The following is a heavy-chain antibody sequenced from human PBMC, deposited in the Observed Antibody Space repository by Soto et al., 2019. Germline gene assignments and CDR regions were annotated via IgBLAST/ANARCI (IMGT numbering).Heavy chain of an antibody. CDR3: ARLVYDTRLNYMYFDF. V-gene: IGHV4-4*02. CDR1: GVSISRGNW. CDR2: IFHDGTA. D-gene: IGHD3-10*01. J-gene: IGHJ4*02. Sequence: SETLSLTCAVSGVSISRGNWWTWVRQTPQRGLEYIGEIFHDGTANYYPSFERRVAISVDTSKNQFSLKLTSVTAADTAIYFCARLVYDTRLNYMYFDFWGQGALVTVSS.